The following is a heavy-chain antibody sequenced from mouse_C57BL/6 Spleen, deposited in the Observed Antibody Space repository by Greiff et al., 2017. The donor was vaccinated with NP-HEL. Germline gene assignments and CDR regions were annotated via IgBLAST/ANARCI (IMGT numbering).Heavy chain of an antibody. V-gene: IGHV5-12*01. J-gene: IGHJ2*01. D-gene: IGHD4-1*01. CDR3: ARQSWDKYYFDY. CDR1: GFTFSDYY. CDR2: ISNGGGST. Sequence: EVKLMESGGGLVQPGGSLKLSCAASGFTFSDYYMYWVRQTPEKRLEWVAYISNGGGSTYYPDTVKGRFTISRDNAKNTLYLQMSRLKSEDTAMYYCARQSWDKYYFDYWGQGTTLTVSS.